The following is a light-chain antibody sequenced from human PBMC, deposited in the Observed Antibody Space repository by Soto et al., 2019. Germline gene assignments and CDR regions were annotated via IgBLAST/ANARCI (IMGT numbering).Light chain of an antibody. J-gene: IGLJ2*01. CDR3: QSYDRSLSGVV. CDR1: SSNIGAGFD. V-gene: IGLV1-40*01. Sequence: QSVLTQPPSVSGAPGQTVTISCIGSSSNIGAGFDVHWYQQLPGTVPNLLISNDKNRPSGVPDRFSGSKSGTSASLGITGLQAEDEADYYCQSYDRSLSGVVFGGGTKLTVL. CDR2: NDK.